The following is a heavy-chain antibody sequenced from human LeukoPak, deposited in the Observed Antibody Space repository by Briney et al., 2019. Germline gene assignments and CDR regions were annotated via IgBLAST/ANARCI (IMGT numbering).Heavy chain of an antibody. CDR3: ARVTGSIDY. CDR1: GYTFSSYD. Sequence: SVKVSCKASGYTFSSYDINWGRQATGQGLEWMGWMTPNSGYTGYAQKFQGRVTITRNTTISTAYMELSSRRSEDTAVYYCARVTGSIDYWGQGTLVTASS. V-gene: IGHV1-8*03. J-gene: IGHJ4*02. CDR2: MTPNSGYT. D-gene: IGHD3-9*01.